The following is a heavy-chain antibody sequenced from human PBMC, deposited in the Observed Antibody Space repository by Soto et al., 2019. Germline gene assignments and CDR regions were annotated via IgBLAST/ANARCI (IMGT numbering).Heavy chain of an antibody. V-gene: IGHV3-7*01. Sequence: EVQLVESGGGLVQPGGSLRLSCAASGFTFSSYWMSWVRQAPGKGLEWVANIKQDGSEKYYVDSVKGRFTISRDNAKNPLYLQMNGLRADDKSVSYCARRANRRQWRAHFDYWGQGTMVTVSS. D-gene: IGHD6-19*01. J-gene: IGHJ4*02. CDR1: GFTFSSYW. CDR3: ARRANRRQWRAHFDY. CDR2: IKQDGSEK.